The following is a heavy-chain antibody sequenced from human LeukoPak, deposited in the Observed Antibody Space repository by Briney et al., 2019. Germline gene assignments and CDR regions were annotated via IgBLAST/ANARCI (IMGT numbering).Heavy chain of an antibody. CDR2: IYYSGST. V-gene: IGHV4-31*03. CDR1: GGSISSGGYY. Sequence: PSETLSLTCTVSGGSISSGGYYWSWIRQHPGKGLEWIGYIYYSGSTYYNPSLKSRVTISVDTSKNQFSLKLSSVTAADTAVYYCARGGYYYDSSGYLSPHFDYWGQGTLVTVSS. D-gene: IGHD3-22*01. J-gene: IGHJ4*02. CDR3: ARGGYYYDSSGYLSPHFDY.